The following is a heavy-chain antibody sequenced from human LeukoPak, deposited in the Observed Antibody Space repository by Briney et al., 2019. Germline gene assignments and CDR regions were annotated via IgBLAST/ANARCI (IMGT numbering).Heavy chain of an antibody. J-gene: IGHJ3*02. D-gene: IGHD5-12*01. CDR2: VSGSGSNT. CDR1: GFAFTTCA. CDR3: AKDRRGYSGQIDI. Sequence: GSLRLSCAASGFAFTTCAMSWVRQAPGKGLEWVSTVSGSGSNTYYADSVKGRFTISRDNSKNTLYLQMDSLRVEDTAVYYCAKDRRGYSGQIDIWGQGTMVTVS. V-gene: IGHV3-23*01.